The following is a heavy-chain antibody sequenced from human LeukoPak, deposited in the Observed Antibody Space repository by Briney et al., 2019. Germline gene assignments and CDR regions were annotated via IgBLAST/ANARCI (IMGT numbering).Heavy chain of an antibody. CDR2: INPSGGST. J-gene: IGHJ3*02. V-gene: IGHV1-46*01. D-gene: IGHD4-17*01. CDR1: GYTFTSYY. Sequence: ASVKVSCKASGYTFTSYYMHWVRQAPGQGLEWMGIINPSGGSTSYAQKFQGRVTMTRDMSTSTVYMELSSLRSEDTAVYYCARTLMTTRIFQGVNHAFDIWGQGTMVTVSS. CDR3: ARTLMTTRIFQGVNHAFDI.